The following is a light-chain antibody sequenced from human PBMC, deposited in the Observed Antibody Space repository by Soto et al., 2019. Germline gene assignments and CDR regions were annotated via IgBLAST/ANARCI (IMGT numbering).Light chain of an antibody. J-gene: IGKJ4*01. Sequence: DIQMTHFPSSLSASVVDRFTLTCQASQGISNYLNWYQQKPWKAPKLLIYDASTLETGVPSRFSGSGYGTEFTFTISGLQPEDVATYYCQQYESLVHFGGGTKV. CDR2: DAS. V-gene: IGKV1-33*01. CDR3: QQYESLVH. CDR1: QGISNY.